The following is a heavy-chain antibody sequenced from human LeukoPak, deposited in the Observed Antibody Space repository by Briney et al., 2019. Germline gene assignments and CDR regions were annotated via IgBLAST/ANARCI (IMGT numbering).Heavy chain of an antibody. V-gene: IGHV4-59*08. Sequence: SETLSLTCTVSGGSISSYYWSWIRQPPGKGLEWIGYIYYSGSTNYNPSLKSRVTISVDTSKNQFSLKLSSVTAADTAVYYCARRWELLPEAFDIWGQGTMVTVSS. CDR1: GGSISSYY. D-gene: IGHD1-26*01. CDR3: ARRWELLPEAFDI. CDR2: IYYSGST. J-gene: IGHJ3*02.